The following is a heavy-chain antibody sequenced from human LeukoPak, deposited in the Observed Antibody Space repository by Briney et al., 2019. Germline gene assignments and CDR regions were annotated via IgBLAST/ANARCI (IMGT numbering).Heavy chain of an antibody. Sequence: PGGSLRLSCEASGFTFSNYWMHWVRQAPGKGLEWVSSISNSGGRTFYTDSVKGRFTISRDNSKITLYLQMNSLRAEDTAVYYCAKSYNGYESKPDYWGQGTLVTVSS. V-gene: IGHV3-23*01. J-gene: IGHJ4*02. CDR2: ISNSGGRT. CDR3: AKSYNGYESKPDY. CDR1: GFTFSNYW. D-gene: IGHD5-12*01.